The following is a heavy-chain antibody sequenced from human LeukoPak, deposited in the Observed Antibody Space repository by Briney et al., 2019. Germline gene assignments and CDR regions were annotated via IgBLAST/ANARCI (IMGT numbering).Heavy chain of an antibody. CDR1: GYTFTGYY. J-gene: IGHJ5*02. D-gene: IGHD4-23*01. CDR2: INPRGTST. CDR3: ARDNSMDERGWWFDP. Sequence: ASVKVSCKASGYTFTGYYMHWVRQAPGQGLEWMGVINPRGTSTIYAEKFQGRIILTRDMSSTTDYMELSSLKSDDTAVYYCARDNSMDERGWWFDPWGQGTLVTVSS. V-gene: IGHV1-46*01.